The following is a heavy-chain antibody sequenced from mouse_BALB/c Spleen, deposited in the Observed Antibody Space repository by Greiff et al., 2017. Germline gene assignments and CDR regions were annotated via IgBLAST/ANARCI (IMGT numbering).Heavy chain of an antibody. CDR2: IWAGGST. Sequence: VKVVESGPGLVAPSQSLSITCTVSGFSLTSYGVHWVRQPPGKGLEWLGVIWAGGSTNYNSALMSRLSISKDNSKSQVFFKMNSLQANDTAIYYCARREITTEAMDYWGQGTSVTVSS. CDR1: GFSLTSYG. D-gene: IGHD2-4*01. CDR3: ARREITTEAMDY. V-gene: IGHV2-9*02. J-gene: IGHJ4*01.